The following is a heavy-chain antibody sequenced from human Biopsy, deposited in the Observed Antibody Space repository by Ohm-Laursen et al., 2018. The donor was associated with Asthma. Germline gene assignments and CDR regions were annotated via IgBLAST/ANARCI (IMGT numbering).Heavy chain of an antibody. CDR1: GFTFDDYA. D-gene: IGHD3-10*01. CDR3: ARDMGAGPNQPPSGSGSSHLYGMDV. CDR2: ISWNSGTI. J-gene: IGHJ6*02. Sequence: SLRLSCAPSGFTFDDYAMFRVRPAPGKGLEWVSGISWNSGTIGYAGSVKGRFTISRDNAKNYLYPQMNSLGPEDTDVYYCARDMGAGPNQPPSGSGSSHLYGMDVWGQGTTVTVSS. V-gene: IGHV3-9*01.